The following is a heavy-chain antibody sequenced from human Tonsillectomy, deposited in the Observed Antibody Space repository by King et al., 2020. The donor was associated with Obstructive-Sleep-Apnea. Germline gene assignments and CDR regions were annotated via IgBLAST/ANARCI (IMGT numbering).Heavy chain of an antibody. CDR2: IRYDGSNK. J-gene: IGHJ4*02. Sequence: QVQLVESGGGVVQPGGSLRLSCEVSGFTFTSYGMHWVRQAPGKGLEWVAFIRYDGSNKYYADSVKGRFTISRENSKNTLSLQMTSRRAEDTAVYYCAKDNPTYTALPYGVVYWGQGTLVTVSS. CDR1: GFTFTSYG. D-gene: IGHD5-18*01. CDR3: AKDNPTYTALPYGVVY. V-gene: IGHV3-30*02.